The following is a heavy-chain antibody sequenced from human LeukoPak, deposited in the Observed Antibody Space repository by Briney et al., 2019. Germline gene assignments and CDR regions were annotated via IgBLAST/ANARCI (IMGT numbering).Heavy chain of an antibody. Sequence: QTGGSLRLSCAASGFTFSSYWMSWVRQAPGKGLEWVAVISYDGSNKYYADSVKGRFTISRDNSKNTLYLQMNSLRAEDTAVYYCAKDLGGSGWYFKLDYWGQGTLVTVSS. V-gene: IGHV3-30*18. J-gene: IGHJ4*02. CDR3: AKDLGGSGWYFKLDY. D-gene: IGHD6-19*01. CDR2: ISYDGSNK. CDR1: GFTFSSYW.